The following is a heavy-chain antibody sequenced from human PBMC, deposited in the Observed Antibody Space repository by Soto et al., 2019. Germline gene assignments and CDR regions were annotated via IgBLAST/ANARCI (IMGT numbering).Heavy chain of an antibody. CDR2: ISGSGGST. V-gene: IGHV3-23*01. D-gene: IGHD4-17*01. J-gene: IGHJ5*02. CDR3: AKGGRPVTYNWFDP. CDR1: GFTFSSYA. Sequence: PGGSLRLSCAASGFTFSSYAMSWVRQAPGKGLEWVSAISGSGGSTYYADSVKGRFTISRDNSKNTLYLQMNSLRAADTAVYYCAKGGRPVTYNWFDPWGQGTLVTVSS.